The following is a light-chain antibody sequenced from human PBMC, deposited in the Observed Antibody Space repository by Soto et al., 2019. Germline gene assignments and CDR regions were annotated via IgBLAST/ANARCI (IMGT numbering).Light chain of an antibody. V-gene: IGLV2-8*01. Sequence: QSALTQPPSASGSPGQSVTISCTGTSSDVGGYNYVSWYQQHPGKAPKLMSYEVTNRPSGVPDRFSGSKSGNTASLTVSGLQAEDEADYYFSSYTGSSTFVFGGGTKLTVL. CDR2: EVT. CDR3: SSYTGSSTFV. CDR1: SSDVGGYNY. J-gene: IGLJ3*02.